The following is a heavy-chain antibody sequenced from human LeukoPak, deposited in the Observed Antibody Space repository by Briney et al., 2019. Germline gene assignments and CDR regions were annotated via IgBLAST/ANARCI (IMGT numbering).Heavy chain of an antibody. CDR2: ISYDGSNK. V-gene: IGHV3-30*18. CDR1: GFTFSSYG. CDR3: AKKYSNYVDY. D-gene: IGHD4-11*01. J-gene: IGHJ4*02. Sequence: PGRSLRLSCAASGFTFSSYGMHWVRQAPGKGLEWVAVISYDGSNKKYADSVKGRFTISRDNSKKTLDLQMNSLRAEDTALYYCAKKYSNYVDYWGQGTLVTVSS.